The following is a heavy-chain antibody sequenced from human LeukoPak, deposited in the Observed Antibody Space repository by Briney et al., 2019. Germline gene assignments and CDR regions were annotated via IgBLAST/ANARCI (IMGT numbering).Heavy chain of an antibody. Sequence: QPGGSLRLSCAASGFTFSSYAMSWVRQAPGKGLEWVSAISGSGGSTYYADSVKGRFTISRDNSKNTLYLQMNSLRAEDTAVYYCAKDQRWLVLGRSWFDPWGQGTLVTVSS. CDR2: ISGSGGST. J-gene: IGHJ5*02. CDR3: AKDQRWLVLGRSWFDP. CDR1: GFTFSSYA. D-gene: IGHD6-19*01. V-gene: IGHV3-23*01.